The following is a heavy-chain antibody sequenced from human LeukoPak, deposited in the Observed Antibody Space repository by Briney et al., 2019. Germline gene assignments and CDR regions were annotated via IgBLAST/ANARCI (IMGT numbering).Heavy chain of an antibody. D-gene: IGHD2-2*01. CDR2: INPNSGGT. CDR3: ARYCSSTSCLAYYYYYYGMDV. CDR1: GYTFTGYY. V-gene: IGHV1-2*02. Sequence: ASVKVSCKASGYTFTGYYMHWVRQAPGQGLEWMGWINPNSGGTNYAQKFQGRVTMTRDTSISTAYMELRSLRSDDTAVYYCARYCSSTSCLAYYYYYYGMDVWGQGTTVTVSS. J-gene: IGHJ6*02.